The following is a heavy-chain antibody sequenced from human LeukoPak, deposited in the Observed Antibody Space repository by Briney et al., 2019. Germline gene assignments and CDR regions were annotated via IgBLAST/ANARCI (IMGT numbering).Heavy chain of an antibody. CDR1: GYSFTTYW. D-gene: IGHD5-12*01. J-gene: IGHJ4*02. Sequence: LGESLKISCKASGYSFTTYWIGWVRQMPGKGLEWVGNIYPGDSDTRYSPSFQGRVTISVDKSIGTAYPQWSSLKASDTAIYYCARRNGYDSSYYFDYWGQGNLVTVSS. V-gene: IGHV5-51*01. CDR2: IYPGDSDT. CDR3: ARRNGYDSSYYFDY.